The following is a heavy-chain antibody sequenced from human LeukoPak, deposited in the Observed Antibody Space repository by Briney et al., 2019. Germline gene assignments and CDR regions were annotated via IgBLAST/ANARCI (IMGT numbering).Heavy chain of an antibody. D-gene: IGHD6-13*01. CDR1: GFTFSSYS. CDR3: ARAGITTTGPLFQH. V-gene: IGHV3-48*01. Sequence: GGSLRLSCAASGFTFSSYSTNWVRQAPGKGLEWVSYISSSSSSTIYYADSVKGRFTISRDNAKSSLYLQMNSLRAEDTAVYYCARAGITTTGPLFQHWGQGTLVTVSS. J-gene: IGHJ1*01. CDR2: ISSSSSSTI.